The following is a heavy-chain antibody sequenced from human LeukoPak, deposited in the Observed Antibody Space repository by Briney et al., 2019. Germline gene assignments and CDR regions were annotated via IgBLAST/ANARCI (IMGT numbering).Heavy chain of an antibody. V-gene: IGHV3-74*01. Sequence: PGGSLRLSCAASGFTFSSYWMHWVRHAPGKGLVWVSRINSDGSSTRYADSVKGRFTISRDNAKNTLYLQMNSLRAEDTAVYYCARSQQLLLSDAFDIWGQGTMVTVSS. D-gene: IGHD6-13*01. CDR1: GFTFSSYW. CDR2: INSDGSST. J-gene: IGHJ3*02. CDR3: ARSQQLLLSDAFDI.